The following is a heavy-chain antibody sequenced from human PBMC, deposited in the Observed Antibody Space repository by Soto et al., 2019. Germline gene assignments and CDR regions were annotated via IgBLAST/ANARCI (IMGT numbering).Heavy chain of an antibody. V-gene: IGHV4-31*03. Sequence: SETLSLTCTVSGGSISSGGYYWSWIRQHPGKGLEWIGYIYYSGSTYYNPSLKSRVTISVDTSKNQFSLKLSSVTAADTAVYYCARDPLYCSGGSCYAASGAFDIWGQGTMVTVSS. J-gene: IGHJ3*02. CDR1: GGSISSGGYY. D-gene: IGHD2-15*01. CDR2: IYYSGST. CDR3: ARDPLYCSGGSCYAASGAFDI.